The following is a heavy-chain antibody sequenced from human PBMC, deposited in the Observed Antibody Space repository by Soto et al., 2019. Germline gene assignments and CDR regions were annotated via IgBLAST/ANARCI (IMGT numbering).Heavy chain of an antibody. Sequence: QVQLVQSGAEVKRPGSSVKVSCKASGDTFGRNAIHWVRQAPGQGLEWMGGIIPMFPTTNYAQKFKGRLTINAEKSTSTAYMEISSVRSEDTAVYYCARVGDSADYGYWGQGTLVTVSS. V-gene: IGHV1-69*06. J-gene: IGHJ4*02. CDR1: GDTFGRNA. CDR3: ARVGDSADYGY. D-gene: IGHD2-21*01. CDR2: IIPMFPTT.